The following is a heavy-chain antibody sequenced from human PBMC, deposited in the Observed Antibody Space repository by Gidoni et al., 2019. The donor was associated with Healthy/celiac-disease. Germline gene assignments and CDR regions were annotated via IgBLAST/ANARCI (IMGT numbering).Heavy chain of an antibody. J-gene: IGHJ4*02. CDR3: AKDRDSYGQAGFDY. V-gene: IGHV3-9*01. CDR2: ISWNSGSI. CDR1: GFTFDDYA. Sequence: EVQLVESGGGLVQPGRSLRLSCAASGFTFDDYAMHWVRQAPGKGLEWVSGISWNSGSIGYADSVKGRFTISRDNAKNSLYLQMNSLRAEDTALYYCAKDRDSYGQAGFDYWGQGTLVTVSS. D-gene: IGHD5-18*01.